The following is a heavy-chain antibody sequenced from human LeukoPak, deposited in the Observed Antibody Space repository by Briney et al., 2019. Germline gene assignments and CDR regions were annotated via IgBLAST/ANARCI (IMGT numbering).Heavy chain of an antibody. Sequence: SETLSLTCNVSGGSISSNTYFWGWIRQSPGKGLEWIGTFSSGGSAYYNPSLTSRVSISKDTSDNQLSLRLYSVTAADTAVYYCARKQTGTMSDVWGQGTQVTVSS. CDR3: ARKQTGTMSDV. CDR2: FSSGGSA. CDR1: GGSISSNTYF. D-gene: IGHD1-7*01. J-gene: IGHJ4*02. V-gene: IGHV4-39*07.